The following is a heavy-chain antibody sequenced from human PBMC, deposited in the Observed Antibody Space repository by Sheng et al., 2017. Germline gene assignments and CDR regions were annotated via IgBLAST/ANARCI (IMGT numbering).Heavy chain of an antibody. CDR1: EYSISSGDY. D-gene: IGHD3-10*01. CDR3: VKLVPRRRGRSGRSWRGRS. V-gene: IGHV4-38-2*02. Sequence: QVRLQESGPGLVKPSETLSLTCNVFEYSISSGDYWGWFRQPPGKGLEWIGNIFHSGSTYYNPSFDESSHHISGRGVWTSLPQRDSVTASDTANYYCVKLVPRRRGRSGRSWRGRSWGR. CDR2: IFHSGST. J-gene: IGHJ2*01.